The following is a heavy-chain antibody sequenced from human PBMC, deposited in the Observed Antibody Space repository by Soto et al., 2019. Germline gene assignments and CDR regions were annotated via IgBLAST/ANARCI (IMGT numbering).Heavy chain of an antibody. V-gene: IGHV6-1*01. CDR3: ARAYCSGGSCHFDY. Sequence: SQTLSPTFAISGDSVSSSSAAWNWIRQSPWRGLEWLGRTYYRSKWYSDYAVSVKSRITINPDTSKNQFSMKLSSVTAADTAVYHCARAYCSGGSCHFDYWGQGTLVTVSS. CDR1: GDSVSSSSAA. CDR2: TYYRSKWYS. D-gene: IGHD2-15*01. J-gene: IGHJ4*02.